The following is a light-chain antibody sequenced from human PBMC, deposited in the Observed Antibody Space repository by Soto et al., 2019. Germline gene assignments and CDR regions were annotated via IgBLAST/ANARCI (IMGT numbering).Light chain of an antibody. J-gene: IGKJ4*01. CDR3: QQSFITPPHT. CDR2: GAS. Sequence: DIQMTQSPSSLSASIGDIITITCRASQSISTYLNWYQQKPGKAPKLLIYGASTLQNGVPSRFSGSGSATDYTLTISGLQPEDFATYYCQQSFITPPHTFGGGTKVEMK. CDR1: QSISTY. V-gene: IGKV1-39*01.